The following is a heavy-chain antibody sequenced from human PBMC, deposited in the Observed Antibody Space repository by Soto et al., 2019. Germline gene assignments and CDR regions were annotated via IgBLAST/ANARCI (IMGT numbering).Heavy chain of an antibody. D-gene: IGHD3-3*01. CDR1: GFTFSSYW. J-gene: IGHJ6*03. CDR3: ARVGYDFWSGYYKVSGYYYYMDV. V-gene: IGHV3-74*01. CDR2: INSDGSST. Sequence: GGSLRLSCAASGFTFSSYWMHWVRQAPGKGLVWVSRINSDGSSTSYADSVKGRFTISRDNAKNTLYLQMNSLRAEDTAVYYCARVGYDFWSGYYKVSGYYYYMDVWGKGTTVTVSS.